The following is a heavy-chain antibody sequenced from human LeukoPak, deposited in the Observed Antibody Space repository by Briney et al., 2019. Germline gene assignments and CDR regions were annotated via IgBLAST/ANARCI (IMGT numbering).Heavy chain of an antibody. J-gene: IGHJ4*02. Sequence: GGSLRLSCAASGFTFSSYAMHWVRQAPGKGLERVAVISYDGSNKYYADSVKGRFTISRDNSKNTLYLQMNSLRAEDTAVYYCARPTRETTVTTAFDYWGQGTLVTVSS. CDR1: GFTFSSYA. CDR2: ISYDGSNK. D-gene: IGHD4-17*01. CDR3: ARPTRETTVTTAFDY. V-gene: IGHV3-30-3*01.